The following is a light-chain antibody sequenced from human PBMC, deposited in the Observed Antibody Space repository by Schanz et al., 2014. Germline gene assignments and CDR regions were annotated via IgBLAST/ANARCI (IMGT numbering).Light chain of an antibody. CDR3: SSYADSNNLV. V-gene: IGLV2-11*01. CDR2: DVS. J-gene: IGLJ2*01. Sequence: QSVLTQPRSVSGSPGQSVTISCTGTSSDVGGYNYVSWYQQHPGKAPKLMIYDVSKRPSGVPNRFSGSKSGNTASLTISGLQAEDEAVYYCSSYADSNNLVFGGGTKLTVL. CDR1: SSDVGGYNY.